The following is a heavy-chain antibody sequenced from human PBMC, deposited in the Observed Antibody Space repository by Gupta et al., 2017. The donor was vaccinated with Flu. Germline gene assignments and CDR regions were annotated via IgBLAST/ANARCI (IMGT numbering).Heavy chain of an antibody. V-gene: IGHV4-34*01. J-gene: IGHJ4*02. D-gene: IGHD2-2*01. CDR2: INHSGST. CDR3: ARGGGYCSSTSCHGPPG. Sequence: PGKGLEWIGEINHSGSTNYNPSLKSRVTISVDTSKNQFSLKLSSVTAADTAVYYCARGGGYCSSTSCHGPPGWGQGTLVTVSS.